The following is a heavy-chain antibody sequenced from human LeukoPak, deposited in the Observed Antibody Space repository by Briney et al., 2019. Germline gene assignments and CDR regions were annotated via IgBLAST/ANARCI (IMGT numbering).Heavy chain of an antibody. Sequence: SETLSLNCTVYSDTFIHNFWTWIRQPPGKGLEWIGQINHSGSTYYNPPLKSRVTILLETSKNQFSLKLSSVTAADTAVYYCARAMPYFYGSIAVPGTIDYWGQGILVTVSS. J-gene: IGHJ4*02. D-gene: IGHD6-19*01. CDR2: INHSGST. V-gene: IGHV4-34*01. CDR1: SDTFIHNF. CDR3: ARAMPYFYGSIAVPGTIDY.